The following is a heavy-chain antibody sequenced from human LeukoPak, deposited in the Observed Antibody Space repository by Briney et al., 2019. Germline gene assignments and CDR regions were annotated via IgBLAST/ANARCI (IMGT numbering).Heavy chain of an antibody. CDR2: INTDGSST. CDR3: AKSLTTVTYNYYYYMDV. D-gene: IGHD4-11*01. V-gene: IGHV3-74*01. CDR1: GFTFSNYW. Sequence: GGSLRLSCAASGFTFSNYWMHWVRQAPGKGLVWVSRINTDGSSTSYTDSMEGRFTISRDNAKNTLYLQMNSLRAEDTAVYYCAKSLTTVTYNYYYYMDVWGKGTTVTVSS. J-gene: IGHJ6*03.